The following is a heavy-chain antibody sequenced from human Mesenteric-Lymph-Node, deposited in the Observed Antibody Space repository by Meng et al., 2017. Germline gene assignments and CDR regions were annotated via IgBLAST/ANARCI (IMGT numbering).Heavy chain of an antibody. D-gene: IGHD3-16*01. Sequence: ASVKVSCKASGYTFTNYGVSWVRQAPGQGLEWMGWINPNSGGTNYAQKFQGRVTMTRDASIVTASMQLNSLRSDDTAVYYCARDGGSFDYWGQGTLVTVSS. CDR3: ARDGGSFDY. CDR2: INPNSGGT. J-gene: IGHJ4*02. V-gene: IGHV1-2*02. CDR1: GYTFTNYG.